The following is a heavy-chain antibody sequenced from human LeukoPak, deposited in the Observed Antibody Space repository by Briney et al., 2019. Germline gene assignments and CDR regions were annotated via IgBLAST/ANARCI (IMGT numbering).Heavy chain of an antibody. V-gene: IGHV3-21*01. J-gene: IGHJ4*02. D-gene: IGHD6-19*01. Sequence: GGSLRLSCAASGLTFSAYSMNWVRQAPGKGLEWLSSISSGTSYIYYADSVKGRFTISRDNAKSSLYLQMNSLGAEDTAVYYCATSVAGYFDYWGQGTLVTVSS. CDR3: ATSVAGYFDY. CDR1: GLTFSAYS. CDR2: ISSGTSYI.